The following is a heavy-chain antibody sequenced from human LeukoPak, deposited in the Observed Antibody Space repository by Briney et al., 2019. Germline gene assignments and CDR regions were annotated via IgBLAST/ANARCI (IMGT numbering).Heavy chain of an antibody. CDR1: GFTFDDYG. CDR3: ARDGGSLDDYGDY. V-gene: IGHV3-20*04. Sequence: AGGSLRLSCAASGFTFDDYGMSWVRKAPGKGLEWVSGINWNGGSTGYADSVKGRFTISRDNAKNSLYLQMNSLRAEDTALYYCARDGGSLDDYGDYWGQGTLVTVSS. CDR2: INWNGGST. J-gene: IGHJ4*02. D-gene: IGHD4/OR15-4a*01.